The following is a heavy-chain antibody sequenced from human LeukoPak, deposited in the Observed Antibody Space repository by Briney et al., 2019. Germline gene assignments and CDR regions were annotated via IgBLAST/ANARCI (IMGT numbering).Heavy chain of an antibody. CDR2: IRSKAYGGTT. J-gene: IGHJ4*02. CDR1: RFTFGDYA. CDR3: TREVTPYGLDPYYFDY. D-gene: IGHD3-10*01. V-gene: IGHV3-49*03. Sequence: GGSLRLSCTASRFTFGDYAMSWFRQAPGKGLEWVGFIRSKAYGGTTEYAASVKGRFTISRDDSKSIAYLQMNSLKTEDTAVYYCTREVTPYGLDPYYFDYWGQGTLVTVSS.